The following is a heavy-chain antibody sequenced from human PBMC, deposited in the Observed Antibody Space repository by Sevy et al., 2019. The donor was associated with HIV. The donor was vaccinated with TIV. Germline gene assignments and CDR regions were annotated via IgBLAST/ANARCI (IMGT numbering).Heavy chain of an antibody. D-gene: IGHD2-15*01. CDR2: ISYDGRHK. V-gene: IGHV3-30*18. CDR3: AKDRDIVIVLGATALRQ. Sequence: GGSLRLSCAASGFTFSTYGMHWVRQAPGKGLEWVAVISYDGRHKYYVDSVKGRFTISRDNSKNTLDLQMNSLRAEDTAVYYCAKDRDIVIVLGATALRQWGQDTLVTVSS. CDR1: GFTFSTYG. J-gene: IGHJ1*01.